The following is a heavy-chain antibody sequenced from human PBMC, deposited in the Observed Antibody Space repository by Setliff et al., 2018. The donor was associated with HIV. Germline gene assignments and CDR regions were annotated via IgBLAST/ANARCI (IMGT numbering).Heavy chain of an antibody. V-gene: IGHV4-61*02. CDR2: IYTSGST. D-gene: IGHD2-2*01. CDR3: ARTLAYHAFDI. CDR1: GGSIRGDDYY. Sequence: SETLSLTCTVSGGSIRGDDYYWSWIRQPAGKGLEWIGRIYTSGSTNYNPSLKSRVTMSVDTSKNQFSLKLSSVTAADTAVYYCARTLAYHAFDIWGQGTMVTVSS. J-gene: IGHJ3*02.